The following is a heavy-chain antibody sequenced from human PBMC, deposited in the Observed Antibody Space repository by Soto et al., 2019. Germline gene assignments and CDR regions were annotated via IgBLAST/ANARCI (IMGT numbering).Heavy chain of an antibody. J-gene: IGHJ4*02. V-gene: IGHV3-53*01. D-gene: IGHD1-26*01. CDR1: GFTVSSNY. CDR3: ARSPLGATYFDS. Sequence: EVLLVESGGGLIQPGGSLRLSCAASGFTVSSNYMSWVRQAPGKGLEWVSVIYSGGSTYYADSVKGRFTISRDTPNPTLYTQLNSLRAGDTLVYYCARSPLGATYFDSGGQGTLLTGPS. CDR2: IYSGGST.